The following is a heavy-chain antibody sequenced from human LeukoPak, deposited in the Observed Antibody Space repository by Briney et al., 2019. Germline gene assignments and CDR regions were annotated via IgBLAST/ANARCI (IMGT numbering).Heavy chain of an antibody. CDR3: AKESKSNYYQYYGMDV. V-gene: IGHV3-23*01. Sequence: GGSLRLSCAASGFTFSNYAMNWVRQAPGKGPQWVSGISGSGGSTYYADSVKGRFTISRDNSKNTLYLQMNSLRAEDTAVYYCAKESKSNYYQYYGMDVWGQGTTVTVSS. CDR2: ISGSGGST. J-gene: IGHJ6*02. CDR1: GFTFSNYA.